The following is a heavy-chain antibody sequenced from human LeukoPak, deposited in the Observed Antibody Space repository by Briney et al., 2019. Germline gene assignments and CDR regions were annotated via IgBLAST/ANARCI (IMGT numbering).Heavy chain of an antibody. Sequence: GGSLRLSCAASGFTFSSYSMNWVRQAPGKGLEWVSSISSSSSYIYYADSVKGRFTISRDNSKNTLYLQMNSLRAEDTAVYYCAKDPAIFGVVIEYFDYWGQGTLVTVSS. V-gene: IGHV3-21*01. CDR3: AKDPAIFGVVIEYFDY. CDR1: GFTFSSYS. D-gene: IGHD3-3*01. CDR2: ISSSSSYI. J-gene: IGHJ4*02.